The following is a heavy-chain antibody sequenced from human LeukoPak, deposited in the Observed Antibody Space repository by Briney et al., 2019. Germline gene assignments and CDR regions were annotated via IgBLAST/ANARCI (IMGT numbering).Heavy chain of an antibody. D-gene: IGHD6-13*01. V-gene: IGHV4-34*01. CDR2: INHSGST. CDR1: GGSFSGYY. CDR3: ARGRISSWYYYYMDV. J-gene: IGHJ6*03. Sequence: PSEPLSLTCAVYGGSFSGYYWSWIRQPPGKGLGWIGEINHSGSTNYNPSLKSRVTISVDTSKNQFSLKLSSVTAADTAVYYCARGRISSWYYYYMDVWGKGTAVTVSS.